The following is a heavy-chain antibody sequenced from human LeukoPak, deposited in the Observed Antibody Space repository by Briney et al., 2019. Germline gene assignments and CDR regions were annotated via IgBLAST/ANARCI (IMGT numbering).Heavy chain of an antibody. D-gene: IGHD5-24*01. CDR1: GGSISSYY. CDR3: ASRDGYKRPFDY. Sequence: SETLSLTCTVPGGSISSYYWSWIRQPAGKGLEWIGEINHSGSTNYNPSLKSRVTISVDTSKNQFSLKLSSVTAADTAVYYCASRDGYKRPFDYWGQGTLVTVSS. J-gene: IGHJ4*02. CDR2: INHSGST. V-gene: IGHV4-34*01.